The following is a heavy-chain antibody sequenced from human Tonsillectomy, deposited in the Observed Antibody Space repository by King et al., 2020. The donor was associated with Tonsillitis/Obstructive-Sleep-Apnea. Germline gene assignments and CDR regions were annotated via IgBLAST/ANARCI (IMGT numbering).Heavy chain of an antibody. CDR1: VFTFSSYE. Sequence: QLVQSGGGLVQPGGSLRLSCAASVFTFSSYEMNWVRQAPGKGLEWVSYISSSGSTIYYADSVKGRFTISRDNAKNSLYLQMNSLRAEDTAVYYCAGAYISSLSNYYDYYYMDVWGKGTTVTVSS. D-gene: IGHD6-13*01. J-gene: IGHJ6*03. V-gene: IGHV3-48*03. CDR2: ISSSGSTI. CDR3: AGAYISSLSNYYDYYYMDV.